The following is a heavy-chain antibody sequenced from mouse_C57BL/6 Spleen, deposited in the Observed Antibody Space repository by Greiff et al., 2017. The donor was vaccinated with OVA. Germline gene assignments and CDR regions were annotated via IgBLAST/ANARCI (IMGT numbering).Heavy chain of an antibody. J-gene: IGHJ1*03. CDR1: GYTFTSYT. CDR2: INPSSGYT. V-gene: IGHV1-4*01. Sequence: VQLQQSGAELARPGASVKMSCKASGYTFTSYTMHWVKQRPGQGLEWIGYINPSSGYTKYNQKFKDKATLTADKSSSTAYMQLSSLTSEDSAVYYGARGLAPYWYFDVWGTGTTVTVSS. D-gene: IGHD3-3*01. CDR3: ARGLAPYWYFDV.